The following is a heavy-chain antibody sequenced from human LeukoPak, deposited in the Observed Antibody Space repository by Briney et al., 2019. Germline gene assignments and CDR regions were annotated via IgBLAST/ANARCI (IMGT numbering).Heavy chain of an antibody. V-gene: IGHV3-30*02. CDR2: IRYDGSNK. CDR1: GFTFSSYG. Sequence: GGSLRLSCAASGFTFSSYGMHWVRQAPGKGLEWVAFIRYDGSNKYYADSVKGRFTISRDNSKNALYLQMNSLRAEDTAVYYCAKGRIVGAYHDYWGQGTLVTVSS. D-gene: IGHD1-26*01. CDR3: AKGRIVGAYHDY. J-gene: IGHJ4*02.